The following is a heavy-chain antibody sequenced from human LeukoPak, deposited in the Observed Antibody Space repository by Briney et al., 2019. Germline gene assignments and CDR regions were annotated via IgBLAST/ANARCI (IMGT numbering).Heavy chain of an antibody. CDR1: GFTFDDYA. CDR3: AKGPRQQLVTRFDN. CDR2: ISGDGGST. Sequence: GGSLRLSCAASGFTFDDYAMHWVRQAPGKGLEWVSLISGDGGSTYYADSVKGRFTVSRDNSKNTVYLQMSSLRADDTALYYCAKGPRQQLVTRFDNWGQGTLVTVSS. V-gene: IGHV3-43*02. D-gene: IGHD6-13*01. J-gene: IGHJ4*02.